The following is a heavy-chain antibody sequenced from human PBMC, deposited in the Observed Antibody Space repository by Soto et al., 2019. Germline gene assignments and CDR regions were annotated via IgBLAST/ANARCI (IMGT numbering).Heavy chain of an antibody. Sequence: SETLPLPCAPHGGSFSGYYWDWIRQPPGKELESIGEVNHGGTSNCNPSLKSRALISVDTSINQFCLKMTSVTAEDTALYSCTRSQFLRSGDVFRGWEVWGQGTT. CDR3: TRSQFLRSGDVFRGWEV. V-gene: IGHV4-34*01. D-gene: IGHD3-10*01. J-gene: IGHJ6*02. CDR2: VNHGGTS. CDR1: GGSFSGYY.